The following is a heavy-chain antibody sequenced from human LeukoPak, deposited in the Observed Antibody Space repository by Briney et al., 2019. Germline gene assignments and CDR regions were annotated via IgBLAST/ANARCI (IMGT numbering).Heavy chain of an antibody. Sequence: SETLSLTCTVSGGSISSYYCSWIRQPPGKGLEWIGYIYYSGSTNYNPSLKSRVTISLDTSKNQFSLKLSSVTAADTAVYYCARELSYCSSTSCYPAYYFDYWGQGTLVTVSS. D-gene: IGHD2-2*01. CDR1: GGSISSYY. CDR3: ARELSYCSSTSCYPAYYFDY. CDR2: IYYSGST. V-gene: IGHV4-59*01. J-gene: IGHJ4*02.